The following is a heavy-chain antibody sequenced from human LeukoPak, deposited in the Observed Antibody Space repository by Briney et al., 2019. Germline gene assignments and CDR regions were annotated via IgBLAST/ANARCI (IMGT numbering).Heavy chain of an antibody. CDR1: GGSISSGSYY. CDR3: ARGIYCSSTSCYNSYYYYYMDV. V-gene: IGHV4-61*02. CDR2: IYTSGST. D-gene: IGHD2-2*02. J-gene: IGHJ6*03. Sequence: SQTLSLTCTVSGGSISSGSYYWSWIRQPAGKGLEWIGRIYTSGSTNYNPSLKSRVTISVDTSKNQSSLKLSSVTAADTAVYYCARGIYCSSTSCYNSYYYYYMDVWGKGTTVTVSS.